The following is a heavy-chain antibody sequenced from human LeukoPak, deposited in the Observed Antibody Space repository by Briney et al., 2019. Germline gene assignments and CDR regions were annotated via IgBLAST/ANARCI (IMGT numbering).Heavy chain of an antibody. V-gene: IGHV3-7*01. D-gene: IGHD5-18*01. CDR2: IRQDGGEK. CDR1: GFTFSTYW. Sequence: PGGSLRLSCIASGFTFSTYWMSWVRQAPGKGLEWVANIRQDGGEKYYVDSVRGRFTISRDNAKNSLYLQMNILRVEDTGVYYCARGPVDTAKGDHWGQGTLVTVSS. J-gene: IGHJ4*02. CDR3: ARGPVDTAKGDH.